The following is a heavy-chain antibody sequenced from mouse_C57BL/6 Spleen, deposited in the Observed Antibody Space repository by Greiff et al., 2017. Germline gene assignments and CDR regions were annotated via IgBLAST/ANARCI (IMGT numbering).Heavy chain of an antibody. Sequence: VKVVESGAELVKPGASVKMSCKASGYTFTTYPIEWMKQNHGKSLEWIGNFHPYNDDTKYNEKFKGKATLTVEKSSSTVYLELSRLTSDDSAVYYCARGGLDSSGSFYAMDYWGQGTSVTVSS. CDR3: ARGGLDSSGSFYAMDY. V-gene: IGHV1-47*01. J-gene: IGHJ4*01. CDR1: GYTFTTYP. D-gene: IGHD3-2*02. CDR2: FHPYNDDT.